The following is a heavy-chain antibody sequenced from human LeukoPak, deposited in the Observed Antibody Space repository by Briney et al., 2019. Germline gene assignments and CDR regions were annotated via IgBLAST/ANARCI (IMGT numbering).Heavy chain of an antibody. D-gene: IGHD6-13*01. J-gene: IGHJ4*02. Sequence: GGSLRLSCAASGFTFGAYPMSWVRQAPGKGLEWVSAISGSGGSTYYADSVKGRFTISRDNSKNTLYLQMNSLRAEDTAVYYCAKASSPFDCFDYWGQGTLVTVSS. V-gene: IGHV3-23*01. CDR3: AKASSPFDCFDY. CDR1: GFTFGAYP. CDR2: ISGSGGST.